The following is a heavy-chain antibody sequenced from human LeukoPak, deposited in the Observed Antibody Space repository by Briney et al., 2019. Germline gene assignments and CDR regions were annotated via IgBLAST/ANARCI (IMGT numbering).Heavy chain of an antibody. J-gene: IGHJ4*02. V-gene: IGHV1-18*01. D-gene: IGHD5-12*01. CDR3: ARDYDIVATRDLSFDY. CDR1: GYTFTSYG. CDR2: ISAYNGNT. Sequence: GASVKVSCKASGYTFTSYGISWVRQAPGQGLEWMGWISAYNGNTSYAQKLQGRVTMTTDTSTSTAYMELRCLRSDDTAVYYCARDYDIVATRDLSFDYWGQGTLVTVSS.